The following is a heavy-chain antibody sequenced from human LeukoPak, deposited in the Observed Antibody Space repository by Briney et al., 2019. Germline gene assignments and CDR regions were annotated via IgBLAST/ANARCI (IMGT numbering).Heavy chain of an antibody. D-gene: IGHD5-12*01. CDR3: AKGVDILYYYYGMDV. CDR2: ISYDGSNK. J-gene: IGHJ6*02. Sequence: PGGSLRLSCAASGLTFSSYGMHWVRQAPGKGLEWVAVISYDGSNKYYADSVKGRFTISRDNSKNTLYLQMNSLRAEDTAVYYCAKGVDILYYYYGMDVWGQGTTVTVSS. CDR1: GLTFSSYG. V-gene: IGHV3-30*18.